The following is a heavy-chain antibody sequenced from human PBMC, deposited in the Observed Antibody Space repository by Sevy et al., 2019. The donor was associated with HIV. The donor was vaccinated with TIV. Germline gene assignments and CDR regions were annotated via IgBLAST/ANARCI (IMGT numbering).Heavy chain of an antibody. V-gene: IGHV3-48*02. J-gene: IGHJ6*02. Sequence: GGSLRLSCAASGFTFSSYSMNWVRQAPGKGLEWVSYISSSSSTIYYADSVKSRFTISRDNAKNSLYLQMNSLRDEDTAVYYCASELGYCSGGSCHFWSFGNGMDVWGQGTTVTVSS. CDR3: ASELGYCSGGSCHFWSFGNGMDV. CDR1: GFTFSSYS. D-gene: IGHD2-15*01. CDR2: ISSSSSTI.